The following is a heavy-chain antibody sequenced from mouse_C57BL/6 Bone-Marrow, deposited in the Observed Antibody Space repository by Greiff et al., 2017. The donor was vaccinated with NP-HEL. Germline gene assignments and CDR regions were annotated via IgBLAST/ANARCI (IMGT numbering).Heavy chain of an antibody. CDR2: IRLKSDNYAT. Sequence: EVTLQESGGGLVQPGGSMKLSCVASGFTFSNYWMNWVRQSPEKGLEWVAQIRLKSDNYATHYAESVKGRFTISRDDSKSSVYLQMNNLRAEDTGIYYCTAGAYWGQGTLVTVSA. V-gene: IGHV6-3*01. CDR1: GFTFSNYW. J-gene: IGHJ3*01. CDR3: TAGAY.